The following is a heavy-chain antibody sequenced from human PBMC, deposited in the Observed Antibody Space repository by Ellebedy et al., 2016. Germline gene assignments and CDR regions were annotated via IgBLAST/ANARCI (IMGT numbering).Heavy chain of an antibody. CDR2: VYSGGST. V-gene: IGHV3-53*01. Sequence: GESLKISCAASGFAVSRNYMSWVRQAPGKGLEWVSIVYSGGSTYYADSVKGRFTISRDNSKNTLYLQMNSLRAEDTAVYYCATDPTMLAARNWGQGTLVTVSS. CDR1: GFAVSRNY. J-gene: IGHJ4*02. CDR3: ATDPTMLAARN. D-gene: IGHD3-22*01.